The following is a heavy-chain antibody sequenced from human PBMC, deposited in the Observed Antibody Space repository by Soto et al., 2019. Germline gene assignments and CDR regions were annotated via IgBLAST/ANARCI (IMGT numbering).Heavy chain of an antibody. CDR1: GGSISRYD. Sequence: DTLSLSCTVSGGSISRYDWVWIRQPAGQGLEGSGRIYASGGANCNPSLKSRVTMSVDTSKNQCCLKRVFVTAADTVVYYYARDQFVYRGSESDLFHTWGQGT. CDR3: ARDQFVYRGSESDLFHT. CDR2: IYASGGA. D-gene: IGHD1-26*01. V-gene: IGHV4-4*07. J-gene: IGHJ5*02.